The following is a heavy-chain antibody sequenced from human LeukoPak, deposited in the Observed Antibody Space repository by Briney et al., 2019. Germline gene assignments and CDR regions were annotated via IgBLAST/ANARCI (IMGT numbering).Heavy chain of an antibody. J-gene: IGHJ6*03. D-gene: IGHD3-22*01. Sequence: ASVKVSCKASGFTFTSSAMHWVRQAPGQRLEWMGWINAGNGNTKYSQEFQGRVTITRDTSASTAYMELSSLRSEDMAVYYCARGKGYYDSSGYRHYYYMDVWGKGTTVTVSS. CDR1: GFTFTSSA. CDR2: INAGNGNT. V-gene: IGHV1-3*03. CDR3: ARGKGYYDSSGYRHYYYMDV.